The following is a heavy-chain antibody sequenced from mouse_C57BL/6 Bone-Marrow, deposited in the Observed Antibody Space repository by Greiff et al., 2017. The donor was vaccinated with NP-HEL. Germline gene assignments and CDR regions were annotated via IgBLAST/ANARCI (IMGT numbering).Heavy chain of an antibody. D-gene: IGHD2-2*01. V-gene: IGHV14-4*01. CDR2: IDPENGDT. CDR1: GFNIKDDY. CDR3: TTWGLRRSYYAMDY. J-gene: IGHJ4*01. Sequence: VQLKQSGAELVRPGASVKLSCTASGFNIKDDYMHWVKQRPEQGLEWIGWIDPENGDTEYASKFQGKATITADTSSNTAYLQLSRLTSADTAVYDCTTWGLRRSYYAMDYWGQGTSVTVSS.